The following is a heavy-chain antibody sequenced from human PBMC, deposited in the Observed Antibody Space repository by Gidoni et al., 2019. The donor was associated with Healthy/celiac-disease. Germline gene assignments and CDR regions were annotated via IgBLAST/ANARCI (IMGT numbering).Heavy chain of an antibody. V-gene: IGHV1-46*01. D-gene: IGHD2-8*01. CDR3: ARSALIADLDY. Sequence: QVQLVQSGAAVKKPGASVKVSCKASGYTFTSYSMHWGRQVPGQGLEWMGIINPSGGSTSDAQKFQGRVTMTRDTSTSTVYMELSSLRSEDTAVYYCARSALIADLDYWGQGTLVTVSS. CDR2: INPSGGST. CDR1: GYTFTSYS. J-gene: IGHJ4*02.